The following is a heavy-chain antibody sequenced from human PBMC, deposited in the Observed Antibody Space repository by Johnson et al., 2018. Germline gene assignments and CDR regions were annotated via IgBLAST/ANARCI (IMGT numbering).Heavy chain of an antibody. Sequence: QVQLQESGPGLVKPSETLSLTCAVSGGSITDYYWNWVRQPPGKGLEWIGSIYDSGSTYYNPSLKSRVTVSVDTSKNQFSLKLSSVTAAETAGYYCARHAVVCSSTSCYRGYCQHWGQGTLVTVSS. CDR2: IYDSGST. D-gene: IGHD2-2*01. J-gene: IGHJ1*01. V-gene: IGHV4-59*05. CDR1: GGSITDYY. CDR3: ARHAVVCSSTSCYRGYCQH.